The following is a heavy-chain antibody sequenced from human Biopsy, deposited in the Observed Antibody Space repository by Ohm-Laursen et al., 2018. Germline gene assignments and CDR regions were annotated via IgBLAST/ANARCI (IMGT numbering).Heavy chain of an antibody. CDR3: ARGLPRIAPMVRGRRTWFDP. D-gene: IGHD3-10*01. CDR1: GGAFSGYY. Sequence: SDTLSLTCTVYGGAFSGYYWGWIRQTPGEGLGGVGENDQSGSTNYKPSLDSRPAISADTSKNQFSLNLYSVTAADTAVYFCARGLPRIAPMVRGRRTWFDPWGQGTLVTVSS. V-gene: IGHV4-34*01. CDR2: NDQSGST. J-gene: IGHJ5*02.